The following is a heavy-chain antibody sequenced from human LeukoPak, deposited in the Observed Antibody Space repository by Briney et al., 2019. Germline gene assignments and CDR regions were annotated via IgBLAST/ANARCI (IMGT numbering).Heavy chain of an antibody. Sequence: SETLSLTCTVSGGSISRHYWSWIRQPPGKGLEWIGYIYYSGSTNYNPSLKSRVTISVDTSKNQFSLKLSSVTAADTAVYYCARYATAVPAAVSWFDPWGQGTLVTVSS. D-gene: IGHD2-2*01. J-gene: IGHJ5*02. CDR2: IYYSGST. CDR3: ARYATAVPAAVSWFDP. CDR1: GGSISRHY. V-gene: IGHV4-59*11.